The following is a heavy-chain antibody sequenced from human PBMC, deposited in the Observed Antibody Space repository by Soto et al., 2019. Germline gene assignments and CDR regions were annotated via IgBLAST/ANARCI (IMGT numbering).Heavy chain of an antibody. J-gene: IGHJ6*02. CDR3: ARDSGGYYYYGMDV. Sequence: PGGSLRLSCAASGFTVRSNYMSWVRQAPGKGLEWVSVIYGAGSTYYADSVKGRFTISRDNSKNTLYLQMNSLRAEDTAVYYCARDSGGYYYYGMDVWGQGTTVTVSS. D-gene: IGHD2-15*01. CDR1: GFTVRSNY. CDR2: IYGAGST. V-gene: IGHV3-53*01.